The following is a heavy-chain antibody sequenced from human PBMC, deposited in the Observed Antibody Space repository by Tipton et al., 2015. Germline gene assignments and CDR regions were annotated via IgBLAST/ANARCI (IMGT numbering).Heavy chain of an antibody. Sequence: LSLTCAVYGGSFSGYYWSWIRQTPGMGLECIGTIYYSGSTYYNPSLKSRVTISVDTSKNQFSLRLNSVTAADTAVYYCARHGAGTTIIDYWGQGSLVTVSS. J-gene: IGHJ4*02. CDR3: ARHGAGTTIIDY. V-gene: IGHV4-34*01. D-gene: IGHD1-1*01. CDR1: GGSFSGYY. CDR2: IYYSGST.